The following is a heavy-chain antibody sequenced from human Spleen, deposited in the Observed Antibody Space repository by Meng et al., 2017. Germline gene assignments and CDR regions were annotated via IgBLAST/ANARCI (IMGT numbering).Heavy chain of an antibody. J-gene: IGHJ4*02. D-gene: IGHD1-26*01. CDR1: GFTFSSYG. V-gene: IGHV3-33*01. CDR2: IWCDGSNK. Sequence: GESLKISCAASGFTFSSYGMHWVRQAPGKGLEWVAVIWCDGSNKYYADSVKGRFTISRDNSKNTLYLQMNSLRAEDTAVYYCARGTRELRYWGQGTLVTVSS. CDR3: ARGTRELRY.